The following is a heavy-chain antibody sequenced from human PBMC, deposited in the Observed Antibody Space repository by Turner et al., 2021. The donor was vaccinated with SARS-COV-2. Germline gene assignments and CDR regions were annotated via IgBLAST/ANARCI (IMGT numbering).Heavy chain of an antibody. V-gene: IGHV3-23*01. J-gene: IGHJ4*02. CDR3: ARCGSSGGTPHFDY. CDR2: LSGSGESA. D-gene: IGHD5-12*01. CDR1: GFSFRGYA. Sequence: EVTLMESGGGLTQPGGSLRLSCLASGFSFRGYAMGWVRHFPGKGLEWVSSLSGSGESAYYAESVRGRFTISRDNSRNTLHLQMNTLRAGDTALYYCARCGSSGGTPHFDYWGQGIQVTVSS.